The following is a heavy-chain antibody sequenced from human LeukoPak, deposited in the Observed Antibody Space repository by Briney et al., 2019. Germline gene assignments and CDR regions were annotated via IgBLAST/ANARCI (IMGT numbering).Heavy chain of an antibody. CDR3: ASGDFRGGYFADTYNYYIDV. V-gene: IGHV4-4*07. CDR2: IYTRGST. J-gene: IGHJ6*03. Sequence: PSETLSLTCSFWGGLKSRLYGIGTRQPAGKGLEWIGRIYTRGSTNYNPSLKSRVTISVDKSKNQFSLKLSSVTAADTAVYYCASGDFRGGYFADTYNYYIDVWGKGTTVTVSS. CDR1: GGLKSRLY. D-gene: IGHD3-3*01.